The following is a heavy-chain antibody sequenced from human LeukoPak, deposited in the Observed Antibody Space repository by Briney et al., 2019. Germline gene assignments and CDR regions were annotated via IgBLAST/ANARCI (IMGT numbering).Heavy chain of an antibody. V-gene: IGHV3-21*01. CDR1: GFTFSSYS. D-gene: IGHD6-19*01. CDR3: ARDKTEQWLVLEAFDI. Sequence: PGGSLRLSCAAPGFTFSSYSMNWVRQTPGKGLEWVSSISATSSYIYYADSARGRFTISRDNAENSLYLQMNSLRAEDTAVYYCARDKTEQWLVLEAFDIWGQGTVVTVSS. CDR2: ISATSSYI. J-gene: IGHJ3*02.